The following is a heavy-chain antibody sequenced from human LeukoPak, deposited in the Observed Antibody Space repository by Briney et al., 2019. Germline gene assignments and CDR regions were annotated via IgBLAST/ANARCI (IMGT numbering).Heavy chain of an antibody. Sequence: GGSLRLSCAASGFIFTNYNLNWVRQAPGKGLEWISSISGGSTYIYYADSVRGRFTISRDNAKNSLYLQMNSLRGEDTALYYCARDDVTTNGGVIADSRLFDIWGQGTMVTVSS. CDR1: GFIFTNYN. J-gene: IGHJ3*02. D-gene: IGHD2-8*02. V-gene: IGHV3-21*01. CDR2: ISGGSTYI. CDR3: ARDDVTTNGGVIADSRLFDI.